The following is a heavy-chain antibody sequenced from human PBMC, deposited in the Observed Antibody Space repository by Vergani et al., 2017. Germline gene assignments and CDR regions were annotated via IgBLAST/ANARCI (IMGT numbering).Heavy chain of an antibody. V-gene: IGHV3-23*04. CDR2: ISGSGGST. D-gene: IGHD2-2*01. J-gene: IGHJ4*02. CDR3: AKDVAIVVVPAAIGFGY. CDR1: GFTFSSYA. Sequence: EVQLVESGGGLVQPGGSLRLSCAASGFTFSSYAMSWVRQAPGKGLEWVSAISGSGGSTYYADSVKGRFTISRDNSKNTLYLQMNSLRAEDTAVYYCAKDVAIVVVPAAIGFGYWGQGTLVTVSS.